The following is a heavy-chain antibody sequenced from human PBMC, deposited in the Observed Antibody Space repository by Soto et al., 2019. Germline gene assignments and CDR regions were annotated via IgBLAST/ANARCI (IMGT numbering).Heavy chain of an antibody. CDR2: ITPFSGDV. CDR3: AGGGAGSGPFTWELPDH. Sequence: VKVSCKALGNTFTYRYLHWVRQAPGQALEWMGWITPFSGDVHYAQKFQERVTITRDRSINTAYMQMSSLRSEDTAMYFCAGGGAGSGPFTWELPDHWGQGTLVTVS. J-gene: IGHJ4*02. D-gene: IGHD1-26*01. CDR1: GNTFTYRY. V-gene: IGHV1-45*02.